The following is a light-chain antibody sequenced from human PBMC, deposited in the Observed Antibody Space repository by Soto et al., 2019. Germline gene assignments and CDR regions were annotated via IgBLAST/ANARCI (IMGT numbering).Light chain of an antibody. Sequence: EIVLTQSPGTLSLSPGERVTLSCRASQTVSSSYLAWYQQKPGQAPRLLIYGASSRATCSPDRFSGSGSETELTLTISRREPEDCAVYYCQQYGTSPVTFGQGTKVEIK. V-gene: IGKV3-20*01. CDR2: GAS. J-gene: IGKJ1*01. CDR1: QTVSSSY. CDR3: QQYGTSPVT.